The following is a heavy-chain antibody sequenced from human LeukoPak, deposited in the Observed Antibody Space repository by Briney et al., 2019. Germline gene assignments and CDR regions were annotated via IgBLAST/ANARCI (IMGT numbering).Heavy chain of an antibody. CDR2: IYSGGST. Sequence: PGGSLRLSCAASGFTVSSNYMSWVRQAPGKGLEWVSVIYSGGSTYYADSVKGRFTISIDNSKNTLYLQMNSLRAEDTAVYYCARGGGFWSGYYSYFDYWGQGTLVTVSS. CDR1: GFTVSSNY. D-gene: IGHD3-3*01. CDR3: ARGGGFWSGYYSYFDY. J-gene: IGHJ4*02. V-gene: IGHV3-53*01.